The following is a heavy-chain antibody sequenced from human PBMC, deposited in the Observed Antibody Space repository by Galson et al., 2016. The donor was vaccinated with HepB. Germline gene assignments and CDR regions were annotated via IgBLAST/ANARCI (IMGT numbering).Heavy chain of an antibody. CDR2: ISGSGGTT. D-gene: IGHD3-9*01. V-gene: IGHV3-23*01. CDR3: AKPVLRYFDWLG. Sequence: SLRLSCAGSGFDFSSFAMSWVRQAPGKGLEWVSAISGSGGTTYYADSVKGRFTISRDNSKNTLYLQMNSLRVEDTAVYYCAKPVLRYFDWLGWGQGTLVTVSS. CDR1: GFDFSSFA. J-gene: IGHJ4*02.